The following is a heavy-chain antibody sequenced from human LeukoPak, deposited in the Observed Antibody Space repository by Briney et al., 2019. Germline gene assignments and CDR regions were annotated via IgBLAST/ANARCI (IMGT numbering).Heavy chain of an antibody. D-gene: IGHD6-13*01. CDR2: IRYDGSNK. CDR3: AKDYSSNYYYYYYMDV. Sequence: GGSLRLSCAASGFTFSSYGMHWVRQAPGKGLEWVAFIRYDGSNKYYADSVKGRFTISRDNSKNTLYLQMNSLRAEDTAVYYCAKDYSSNYYYYYYMDVWGKGTTVTIPS. V-gene: IGHV3-30*02. J-gene: IGHJ6*03. CDR1: GFTFSSYG.